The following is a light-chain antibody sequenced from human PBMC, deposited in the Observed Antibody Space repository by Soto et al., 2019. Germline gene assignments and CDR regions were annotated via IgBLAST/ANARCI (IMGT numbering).Light chain of an antibody. Sequence: DIHLTQSPSSLSASVGDIVAGTFRASQAITNNLAWYQQKPGKAPKLLIYKASSLESGVPSRFSGSGSGTEFTLTISSLQPDDFATYYCQQYNSYSNTFGQGTKVDI. V-gene: IGKV1-5*03. CDR2: KAS. CDR1: QAITNN. CDR3: QQYNSYSNT. J-gene: IGKJ1*01.